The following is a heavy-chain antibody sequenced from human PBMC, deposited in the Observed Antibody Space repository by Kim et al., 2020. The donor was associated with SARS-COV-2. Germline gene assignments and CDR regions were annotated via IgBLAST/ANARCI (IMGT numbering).Heavy chain of an antibody. V-gene: IGHV3-23*01. D-gene: IGHD4-17*01. CDR2: ISGSGGST. Sequence: GGSLRLSCAASGFTFSSYAMSWVRQAPGKGLEWVSAISGSGGSTYYADSVKGRFTISRDDSKNTLYLQMNSLRAEDTAVYYCAKDLRGYGDYVHDYWGQGTLVTVAS. J-gene: IGHJ4*02. CDR1: GFTFSSYA. CDR3: AKDLRGYGDYVHDY.